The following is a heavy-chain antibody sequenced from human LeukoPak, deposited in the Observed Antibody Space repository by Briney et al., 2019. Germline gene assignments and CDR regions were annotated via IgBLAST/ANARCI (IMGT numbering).Heavy chain of an antibody. D-gene: IGHD7-27*01. V-gene: IGHV3-30*04. Sequence: PGGSLRLSCAASGFTFSNFAMHWVRQAPGKGLEWVVMMSYDGSNKYTDSVKGRFTISRDNSKNMVDLYMSNLKIEDTAVYYCARDSWGFDFWGQGTLVTVSS. CDR2: MSYDGSNK. CDR3: ARDSWGFDF. CDR1: GFTFSNFA. J-gene: IGHJ4*02.